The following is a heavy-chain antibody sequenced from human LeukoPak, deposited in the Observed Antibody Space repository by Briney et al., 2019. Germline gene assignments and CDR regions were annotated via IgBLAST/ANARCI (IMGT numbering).Heavy chain of an antibody. CDR3: ARXPISGWXXXDY. D-gene: IGHD6-19*01. CDR1: GFTFGSYS. V-gene: IGHV3-48*02. J-gene: IGHJ4*02. CDR2: ISGSRNAI. Sequence: GGSLRLSCSVSGFTFGSYSMVWVRQAPGKGLEWISYISGSRNAITYADSVKGRFTISRDNAKNSLYLQMNSLKDEDTAVYYCARXPISGWXXXDYWGQXXLVT.